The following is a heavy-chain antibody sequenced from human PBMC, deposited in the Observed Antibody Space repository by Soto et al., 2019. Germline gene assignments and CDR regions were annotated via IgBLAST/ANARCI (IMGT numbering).Heavy chain of an antibody. Sequence: QVQLVESGGGVVQPGRSLRLSCAASGFTFSSYGMHWVRQAPGKGLEWVAVIWYDGSNKYYADSVKGRFTISRDNSKNTLYLHMNSLRAEDTAVYYCARDRGSSGWYGDAFDIWGQGTMVTVSS. V-gene: IGHV3-33*01. D-gene: IGHD6-19*01. J-gene: IGHJ3*02. CDR1: GFTFSSYG. CDR3: ARDRGSSGWYGDAFDI. CDR2: IWYDGSNK.